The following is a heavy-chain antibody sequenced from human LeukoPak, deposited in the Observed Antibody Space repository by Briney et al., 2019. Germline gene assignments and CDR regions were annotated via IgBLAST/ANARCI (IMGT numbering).Heavy chain of an antibody. Sequence: SETLSLTCTVSGGSISSSSYYWGWIRQPPGKGLEWIGSIYYSGSTYYNPSLKSRVTISVDTSKNQFSLKLSSVTAADTAVYYCARSFDWLLYGWGQGTLVTVSS. D-gene: IGHD3-9*01. CDR1: GGSISSSSYY. V-gene: IGHV4-39*07. J-gene: IGHJ4*02. CDR3: ARSFDWLLYG. CDR2: IYYSGST.